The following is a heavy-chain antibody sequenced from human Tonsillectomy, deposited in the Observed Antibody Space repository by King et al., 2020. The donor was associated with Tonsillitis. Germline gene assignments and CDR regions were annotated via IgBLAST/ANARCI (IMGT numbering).Heavy chain of an antibody. CDR2: ISTYNGNT. Sequence: VQLVESGAELKKPGASVKVSCKASGYTFTSYGISWVRQAPGQGLEWMGWISTYNGNTNYAQKLQGRVTMTTDTSTSTAYMELRSLRSDDTAVYYCARDGSDYVLFEGWKYWGQGTLVTVSS. D-gene: IGHD4-17*01. CDR1: GYTFTSYG. V-gene: IGHV1-18*04. J-gene: IGHJ4*02. CDR3: ARDGSDYVLFEGWKY.